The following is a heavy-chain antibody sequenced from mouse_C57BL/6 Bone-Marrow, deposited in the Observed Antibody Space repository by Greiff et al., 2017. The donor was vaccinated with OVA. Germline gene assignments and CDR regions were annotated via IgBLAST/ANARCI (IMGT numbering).Heavy chain of an antibody. CDR1: GFTFSDYY. V-gene: IGHV5-12*01. D-gene: IGHD3-1*01. CDR3: ARNGLRAWFAY. Sequence: EVHLVESGGGLVQPGGSLKLSCAASGFTFSDYYMYWVRQTPEKRLEWVAYISNGGGSTYYPDTVKGRFTISRDNAKNTLYLQMSRLKSEDTAMYYCARNGLRAWFAYWGQGTLVTVSA. CDR2: ISNGGGST. J-gene: IGHJ3*01.